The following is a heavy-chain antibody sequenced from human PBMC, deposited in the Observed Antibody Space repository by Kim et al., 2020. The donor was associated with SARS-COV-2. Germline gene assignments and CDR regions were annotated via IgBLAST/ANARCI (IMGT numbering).Heavy chain of an antibody. Sequence: ADSVKGRFTISRDMAKNSLYLQMNSLRDEDTAVYYCARGYYDSSGYYYDDYWGQGTLVTVSS. D-gene: IGHD3-22*01. J-gene: IGHJ4*02. V-gene: IGHV3-48*02. CDR3: ARGYYDSSGYYYDDY.